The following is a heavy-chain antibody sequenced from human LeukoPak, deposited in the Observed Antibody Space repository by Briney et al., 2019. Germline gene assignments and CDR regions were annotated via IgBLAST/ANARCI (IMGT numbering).Heavy chain of an antibody. Sequence: GSLRLSCAASGFTFSSYAMSWVRQAPGKGLEWVSVISGSGGSTYYADSVKGRFTISRDNSKNSLYLQMNSLRAEDTAVYYCARVPWSSVTILDYWGQGTLVTVSS. CDR3: ARVPWSSVTILDY. J-gene: IGHJ4*02. D-gene: IGHD3-10*01. CDR2: ISGSGGST. V-gene: IGHV3-23*01. CDR1: GFTFSSYA.